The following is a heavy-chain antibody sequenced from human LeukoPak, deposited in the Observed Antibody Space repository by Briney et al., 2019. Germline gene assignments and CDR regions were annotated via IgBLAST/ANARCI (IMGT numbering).Heavy chain of an antibody. CDR3: ARGIIVAAGTETYNWFDP. Sequence: SETLSLTCVVSGGSVSGYYWGWIRQPPGRGLEWIGYVYYSGSTNYNPSFKSRITISVDTSKNQFSLKLSSVTAADTAVYFCARGIIVAAGTETYNWFDPWGQGTLVTVSS. V-gene: IGHV4-59*02. J-gene: IGHJ5*02. CDR1: GGSVSGYY. D-gene: IGHD6-13*01. CDR2: VYYSGST.